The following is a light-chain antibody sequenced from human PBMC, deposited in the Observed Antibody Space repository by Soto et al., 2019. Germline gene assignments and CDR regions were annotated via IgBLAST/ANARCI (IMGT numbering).Light chain of an antibody. CDR1: QGIGET. CDR3: QRYNNWPLT. Sequence: EVVMTQSPATLSVSPGEGATLSCRASQGIGETLAWYQHKPGQTPRRLIYDTSTRATGVPARFSGSRSGTEFTLTINSRQYEEFAVYYCQRYNNWPLTFGGGTKVESK. CDR2: DTS. J-gene: IGKJ4*01. V-gene: IGKV3-15*01.